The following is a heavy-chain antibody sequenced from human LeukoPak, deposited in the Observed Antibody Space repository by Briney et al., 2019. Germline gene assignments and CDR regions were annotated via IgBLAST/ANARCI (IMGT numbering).Heavy chain of an antibody. Sequence: GGSLRLSCVASGFNFKNARMNWVRQAPGKGLEWVGRVKTKTDRRTTDYGAPVTGRFTISRDDSKNTLYLQMNSLKIEDTAVYYCTTDALVAAASLDFWGPGTLVTVSS. D-gene: IGHD2-15*01. V-gene: IGHV3-15*01. CDR2: VKTKTDRRTT. CDR3: TTDALVAAASLDF. J-gene: IGHJ4*02. CDR1: GFNFKNAR.